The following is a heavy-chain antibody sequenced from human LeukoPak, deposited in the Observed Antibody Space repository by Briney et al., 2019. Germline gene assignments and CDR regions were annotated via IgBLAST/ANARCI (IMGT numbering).Heavy chain of an antibody. Sequence: SETLSLTCTVSGGSISSHYWSWIRQPPGQGLEWIGYVHSSGGANYNPSLNSRVTMSVDTSKNQFSLKPSSVTAADTAVYYCATGPPPDFDYWGQGTLVTVSS. CDR1: GGSISSHY. J-gene: IGHJ4*02. CDR3: ATGPPPDFDY. CDR2: VHSSGGA. V-gene: IGHV4-59*11.